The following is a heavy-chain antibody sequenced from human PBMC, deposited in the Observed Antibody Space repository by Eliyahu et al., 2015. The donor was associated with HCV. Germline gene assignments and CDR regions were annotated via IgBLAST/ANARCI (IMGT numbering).Heavy chain of an antibody. Sequence: QVQLVQSGAEVKKPGASVKVSCKASGYTFTXYYMHWVRQAPGQGLEWMGIIXXXPSGGSTSYAQKFQGRVTXTRDTSTSTVYMELSSLRSEDTAVYYCARAEYSGSYLSWFDPWGQGTLVTVSS. CDR3: ARAEYSGSYLSWFDP. J-gene: IGHJ5*02. CDR2: IXXXPSGGST. CDR1: GYTFTXYY. V-gene: IGHV1-46*01. D-gene: IGHD1-26*01.